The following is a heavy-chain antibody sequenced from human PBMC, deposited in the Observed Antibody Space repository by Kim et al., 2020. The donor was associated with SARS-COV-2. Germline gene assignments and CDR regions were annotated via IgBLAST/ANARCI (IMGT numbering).Heavy chain of an antibody. CDR1: GYSFTSYA. J-gene: IGHJ2*01. CDR3: ARSGAATITDWYFDI. V-gene: IGHV1-3*01. D-gene: IGHD4-17*01. Sequence: ASVKVSCKASGYSFTSYAMHWVRQAPGQRLEWMGWINSGRSNTKYSQKFQGRVTITRDTSAITAYMELSSLRSEDTGVYYCARSGAATITDWYFDIWGRG. CDR2: INSGRSNT.